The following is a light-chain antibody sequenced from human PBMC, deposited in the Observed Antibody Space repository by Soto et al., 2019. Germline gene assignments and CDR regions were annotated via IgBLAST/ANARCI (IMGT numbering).Light chain of an antibody. V-gene: IGLV1-40*01. Sequence: QSVLTQPPSVSGSPGQRVTISCTGSSSHIGAGYDVHWYQHLPGTAPTLLIYGNNNRPSGVPDRFSGSKSGTSAALAITGLQAEDEADYYCQSYDNSLSAYVFGTGTKVTVL. J-gene: IGLJ1*01. CDR2: GNN. CDR3: QSYDNSLSAYV. CDR1: SSHIGAGYD.